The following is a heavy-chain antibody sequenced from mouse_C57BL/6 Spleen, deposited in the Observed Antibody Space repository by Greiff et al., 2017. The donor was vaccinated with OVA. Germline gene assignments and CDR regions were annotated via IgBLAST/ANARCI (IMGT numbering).Heavy chain of an antibody. CDR3: ARYYGSSPYAMDD. V-gene: IGHV1-55*01. Sequence: VQLQQPGAGLVKPGASVKMSCTASGYTFTSYWMTWVRQRPGQGLEWIGAINPGGGCTNYNEKLKGKATLTVDTSSSTAYMQLSSLTSEDSAGDYCARYYGSSPYAMDDWGQGTSVTVAS. J-gene: IGHJ4*01. CDR2: INPGGGCT. D-gene: IGHD1-1*01. CDR1: GYTFTSYW.